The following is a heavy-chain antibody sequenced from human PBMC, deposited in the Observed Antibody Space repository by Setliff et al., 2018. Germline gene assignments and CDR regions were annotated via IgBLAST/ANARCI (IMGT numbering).Heavy chain of an antibody. Sequence: KPSETLSLTCTVSGDSISSSNYYWAWIRQSPGQGLEWIGNIDYSGSNYYYNPSLKSRVTISVDTSKNQFSLKVNSVTAADTAVYYCAHSTTFDLHHDYWGQGALVTVSS. CDR1: GDSISSSNYY. J-gene: IGHJ4*02. D-gene: IGHD3-9*01. CDR2: IDYSGSNY. V-gene: IGHV4-39*01. CDR3: AHSTTFDLHHDY.